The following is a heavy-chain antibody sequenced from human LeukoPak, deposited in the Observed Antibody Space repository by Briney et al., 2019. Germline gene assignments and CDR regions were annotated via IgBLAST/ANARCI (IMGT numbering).Heavy chain of an antibody. CDR1: GGTFSSYA. CDR2: IIPIFGTA. CDR3: TTHTYSSGWYRDY. D-gene: IGHD6-19*01. Sequence: ASVKVSCKASGGTFSSYAISWVRQAPGQGLEWMGGIIPIFGTANYAQKFQGRVTITADESTSTAYMELSSLRSEDTAVYYCTTHTYSSGWYRDYWGQGTLVTVSS. J-gene: IGHJ4*02. V-gene: IGHV1-69*13.